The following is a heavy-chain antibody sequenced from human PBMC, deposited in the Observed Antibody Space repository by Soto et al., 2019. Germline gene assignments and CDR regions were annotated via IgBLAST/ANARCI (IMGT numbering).Heavy chain of an antibody. CDR3: ARASVSYSSIWFDS. CDR1: GGSITNFY. Sequence: QVQLQESGPGLVKPSETLSLNCSVSGGSITNFYRSWIRQPPGRGLEWIGYVNHIGSTKYNPSLAIRSTISVDTSKNQFSLKLTSVTTADTAVYYCARASVSYSSIWFDSWGQGTLVTVAS. J-gene: IGHJ5*01. D-gene: IGHD6-13*01. CDR2: VNHIGST. V-gene: IGHV4-59*01.